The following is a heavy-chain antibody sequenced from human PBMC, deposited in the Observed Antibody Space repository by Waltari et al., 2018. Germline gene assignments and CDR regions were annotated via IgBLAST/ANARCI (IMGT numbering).Heavy chain of an antibody. CDR3: ARGGGFWSGYSLDY. Sequence: QVQLQESGPGLVKPSETLSLTCTVSGGSISRYYWTWIRRPPGKGLEWIGYIYYSGSTNYNPSLKSRVTISVDTSKNQFSLKLSSVTAADTAVYYCARGGGFWSGYSLDYWGQGTLVTVSS. V-gene: IGHV4-59*01. CDR1: GGSISRYY. D-gene: IGHD3-3*01. CDR2: IYYSGST. J-gene: IGHJ4*02.